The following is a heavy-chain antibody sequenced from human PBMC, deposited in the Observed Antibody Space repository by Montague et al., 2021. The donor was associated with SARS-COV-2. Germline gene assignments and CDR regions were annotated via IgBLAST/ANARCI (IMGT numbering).Heavy chain of an antibody. J-gene: IGHJ4*02. D-gene: IGHD2-2*01. CDR2: IYYSGST. V-gene: IGHV4-39*01. CDR1: GGSISSSSYY. Sequence: SETLSLTCTVSGGSISSSSYYWGWIRQPPGKGLEWIGSIYYSGSTYYSPSLKSRVTISVDTSKNQFSLKLSSVTAADTGVYYCARHPLGYCSSTSCYVGWGQGTRVTGSS. CDR3: ARHPLGYCSSTSCYVG.